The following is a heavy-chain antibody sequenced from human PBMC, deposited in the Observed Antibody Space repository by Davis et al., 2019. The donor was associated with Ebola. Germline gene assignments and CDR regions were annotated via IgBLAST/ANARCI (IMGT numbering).Heavy chain of an antibody. CDR3: AKVHPPTTVTTGWFDP. CDR2: ISVRSIT. Sequence: PGGSLRLSCAASGFIFSSYAMSWVRQAPGKGLEWVSSISVRSITYHADSVKGRFTISRDNSKNTLYLQMNSLRAEDTAVYYCAKVHPPTTVTTGWFDPWGQGTLVIVSS. D-gene: IGHD4-17*01. V-gene: IGHV3-23*01. CDR1: GFIFSSYA. J-gene: IGHJ5*02.